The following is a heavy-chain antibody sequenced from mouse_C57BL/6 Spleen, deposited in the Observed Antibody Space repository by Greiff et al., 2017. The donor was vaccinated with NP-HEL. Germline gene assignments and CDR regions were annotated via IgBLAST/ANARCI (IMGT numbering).Heavy chain of an antibody. V-gene: IGHV1-53*01. J-gene: IGHJ4*01. D-gene: IGHD2-1*01. Sequence: QVQLQQPGTELVKPGASVKLSCKASGYTFTSYWMHWVKQRPGQGLEWIGNINPSNGGTNYNEKFKSKATLTVDKSSSTAYMQLSSLTSEDSAVYYCAREGEGGNYEYYAMDYWGQGTSVTVSS. CDR2: INPSNGGT. CDR3: AREGEGGNYEYYAMDY. CDR1: GYTFTSYW.